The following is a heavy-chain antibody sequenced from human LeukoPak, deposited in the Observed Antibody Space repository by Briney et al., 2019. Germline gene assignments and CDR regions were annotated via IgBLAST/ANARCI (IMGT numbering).Heavy chain of an antibody. Sequence: SGGSLRLSCAASGFTFSGYEMNWVRQAPGKGLEWVSYISSSGSTIYYADSVKGRFTISRDNAKNSLYLQMNSLRAEDTAVYYCAELGITTIGGVWGKGTTVTISS. D-gene: IGHD3-10*02. CDR2: ISSSGSTI. J-gene: IGHJ6*04. CDR3: AELGITTIGGV. V-gene: IGHV3-48*03. CDR1: GFTFSGYE.